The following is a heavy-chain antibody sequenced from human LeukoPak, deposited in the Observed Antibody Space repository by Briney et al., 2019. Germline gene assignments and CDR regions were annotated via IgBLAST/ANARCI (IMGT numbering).Heavy chain of an antibody. Sequence: SETLSLTCAVYGGSFSGYYWSWIRQPPGKGLEWIGEINHSGSTNYNPSLKSRVTISVDTSKNQFSLKLNSVTAADTAVYYCARAPLPYYDILTGQIDYYYGMDVWGKGTTVTVSS. CDR3: ARAPLPYYDILTGQIDYYYGMDV. J-gene: IGHJ6*04. CDR1: GGSFSGYY. D-gene: IGHD3-9*01. CDR2: INHSGST. V-gene: IGHV4-34*01.